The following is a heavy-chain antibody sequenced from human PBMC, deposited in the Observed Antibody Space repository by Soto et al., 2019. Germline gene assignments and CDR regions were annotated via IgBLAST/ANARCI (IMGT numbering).Heavy chain of an antibody. Sequence: QVXLXXXXXXVXXPXXSVKVSCKASGYTFXSYGISWVRQAPGQGLEWMGWINAYNGNTNYAQKLQGRVTMTTDTSTSTAYMELRSLRSDDTAVYYCARVLPPFDPWGQGTLVTVSS. CDR2: INAYNGNT. CDR3: ARVLPPFDP. J-gene: IGHJ5*02. CDR1: GYTFXSYG. V-gene: IGHV1-18*01.